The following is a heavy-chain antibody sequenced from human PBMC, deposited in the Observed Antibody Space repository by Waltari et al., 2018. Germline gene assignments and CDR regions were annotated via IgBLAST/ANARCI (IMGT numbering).Heavy chain of an antibody. CDR2: INAGNGNT. J-gene: IGHJ4*02. Sequence: QVQLVQSGAEVKKPGASVKVSCKASGYTFTSYAMHWVRQAPGQRLEWMGWINAGNGNTKYSQKFQDRVTITRDTSASTAYMELSSLRSEDTAVYYCARDRGGKYYDFWSGYYLDYWGQGTLVTVSS. V-gene: IGHV1-3*01. CDR3: ARDRGGKYYDFWSGYYLDY. D-gene: IGHD3-3*01. CDR1: GYTFTSYA.